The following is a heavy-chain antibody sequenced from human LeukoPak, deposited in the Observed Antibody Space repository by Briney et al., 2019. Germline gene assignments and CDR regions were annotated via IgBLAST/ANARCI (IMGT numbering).Heavy chain of an antibody. Sequence: ASVKVSCKASGYTFSTYDINWVRQVTGQGLEWMGWMNPNSGNTGYAQNIQGRVTTTRNTSINTAYMELSSLRSEDTAVYYCARGPSRDYGSGSSWFDPWGQGTLVTVSS. V-gene: IGHV1-8*01. CDR1: GYTFSTYD. CDR2: MNPNSGNT. D-gene: IGHD3-10*01. CDR3: ARGPSRDYGSGSSWFDP. J-gene: IGHJ5*02.